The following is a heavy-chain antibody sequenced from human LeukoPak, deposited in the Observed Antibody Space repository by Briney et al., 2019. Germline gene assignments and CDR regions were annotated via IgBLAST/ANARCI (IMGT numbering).Heavy chain of an antibody. Sequence: GGSLRLSCAASGFTFSSYEMNWVRQAPGKGLEWVSYISSSGSTIYYADSVKGRFTISRDNAKNSLYLQMNSLRAEDTAVYYCAREKGYGDYGVAFDIWGQGTMVTVSS. D-gene: IGHD4-17*01. CDR3: AREKGYGDYGVAFDI. CDR2: ISSSGSTI. V-gene: IGHV3-48*03. CDR1: GFTFSSYE. J-gene: IGHJ3*02.